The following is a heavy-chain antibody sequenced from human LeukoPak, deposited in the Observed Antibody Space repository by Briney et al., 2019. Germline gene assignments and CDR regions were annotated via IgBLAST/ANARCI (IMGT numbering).Heavy chain of an antibody. D-gene: IGHD2-8*01. V-gene: IGHV4-34*01. Sequence: SETLSLTCAVYGGSFSGYYWSWIRQPPGKGLEWIGEINHSGSTNYNPSLKSRVTISVDTSKNQFSLKLSSVTAADTAVYYCARCQDIVLSLSFGPWGQGTLVTVSS. CDR3: ARCQDIVLSLSFGP. CDR1: GGSFSGYY. J-gene: IGHJ5*02. CDR2: INHSGST.